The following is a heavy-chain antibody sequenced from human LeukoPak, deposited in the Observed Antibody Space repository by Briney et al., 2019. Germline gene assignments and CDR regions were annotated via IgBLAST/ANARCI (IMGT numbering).Heavy chain of an antibody. CDR1: GFTFSSYA. J-gene: IGHJ4*02. V-gene: IGHV3-30*04. Sequence: GRSLRLSCAASGFTFSSYAMHWVRQAPGKGLEWVAVISYDGSNKYYADSVKGRFTISRDNSKNTLYLQMNSLRAEDTAVYYCAKVMVRGVIDYWGQGTLVTVSS. CDR3: AKVMVRGVIDY. D-gene: IGHD3-10*01. CDR2: ISYDGSNK.